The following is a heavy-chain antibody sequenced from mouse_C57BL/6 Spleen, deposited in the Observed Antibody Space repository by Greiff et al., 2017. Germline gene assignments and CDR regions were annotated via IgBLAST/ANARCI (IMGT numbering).Heavy chain of an antibody. V-gene: IGHV3-1*01. Sequence: DVQLQESGPGMVKPSQSLSLTCTVTGYSITSGYDWHWIRHFPGNKLEWMGYISYSGSTNYNPSLKSRISITHDTSKNHFFLKLNSVTTEDTATYYCARADGLRGYFDVWGTGTTVTVSS. CDR2: ISYSGST. D-gene: IGHD1-1*01. CDR3: ARADGLRGYFDV. CDR1: GYSITSGYD. J-gene: IGHJ1*03.